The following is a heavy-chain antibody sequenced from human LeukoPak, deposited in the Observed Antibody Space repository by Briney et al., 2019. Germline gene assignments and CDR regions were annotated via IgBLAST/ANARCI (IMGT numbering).Heavy chain of an antibody. CDR2: MNPNSGNT. J-gene: IGHJ4*02. CDR1: GYTFTSYD. Sequence: ASVKVSCKASGYTFTSYDINWVRQATGQGLEWMGWMNPNSGNTGYAQKFQGRVTITRNTSISTAYMELSSLRSEDTAVYYCARVKWRSYQYPIDYWGQGTLVTVSS. D-gene: IGHD3-16*02. V-gene: IGHV1-8*03. CDR3: ARVKWRSYQYPIDY.